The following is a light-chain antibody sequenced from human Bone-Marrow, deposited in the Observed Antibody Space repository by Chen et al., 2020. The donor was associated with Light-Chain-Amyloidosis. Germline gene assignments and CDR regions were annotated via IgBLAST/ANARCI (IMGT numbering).Light chain of an antibody. J-gene: IGLJ2*01. Sequence: NFLLTQPHSVSESPGKTVTISCTGSSGRIASNYVQWYHHRPGSAPTTVIFEDNHRPSGVPDRLSGSIDSSSNAASLTIAGLKTEEEGDYDGQADDSSNQGVVFGGGTKLTIL. CDR2: EDN. CDR3: QADDSSNQGVV. CDR1: SGRIASNY. V-gene: IGLV6-57*02.